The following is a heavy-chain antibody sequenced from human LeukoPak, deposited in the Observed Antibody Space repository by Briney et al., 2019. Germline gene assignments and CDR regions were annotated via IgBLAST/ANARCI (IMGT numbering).Heavy chain of an antibody. CDR1: GFTFSSYS. J-gene: IGHJ6*04. CDR3: ARDLARVVVSALDV. CDR2: ISSSSSYI. Sequence: PGGSLRLSCAASGFTFSSYSMNWVRQAPGEGLEWVSSISSSSSYIYYADSVKGRSTFSRDNAKNSLYLQMNSLRAEDTAVYYCARDLARVVVSALDVWGKGTTVTVSS. V-gene: IGHV3-21*01. D-gene: IGHD3-22*01.